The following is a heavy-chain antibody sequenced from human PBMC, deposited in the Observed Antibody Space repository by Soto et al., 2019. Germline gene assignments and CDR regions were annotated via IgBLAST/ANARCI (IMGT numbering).Heavy chain of an antibody. Sequence: EVQLLESGGGLVQPGGSLRLSCAASGFTFSSYAMSWVRQPPGKGLEWVSGITGSGGNTHYADSVKGRFTISRDNSKNTLYLQMNSLRAEDTAVYYCAKDSGSWYWSDYWGQGTLVTVSS. V-gene: IGHV3-23*01. J-gene: IGHJ4*02. CDR2: ITGSGGNT. D-gene: IGHD6-13*01. CDR3: AKDSGSWYWSDY. CDR1: GFTFSSYA.